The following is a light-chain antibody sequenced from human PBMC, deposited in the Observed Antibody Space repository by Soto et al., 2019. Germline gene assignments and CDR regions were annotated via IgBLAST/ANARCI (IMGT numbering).Light chain of an antibody. CDR1: QKISSTV. CDR2: WTS. J-gene: IGKJ1*01. Sequence: IVLRQSPGILSLSQGERASLSCRASQKISSTVLAWFQHKPGQPPKLLVYWTSTREIGVPERFSGSGSGTEFTLTITNLRAEDVAVYYCQQYYSTPLTFGQRTKVDI. V-gene: IGKV3-20*01. CDR3: QQYYSTPLT.